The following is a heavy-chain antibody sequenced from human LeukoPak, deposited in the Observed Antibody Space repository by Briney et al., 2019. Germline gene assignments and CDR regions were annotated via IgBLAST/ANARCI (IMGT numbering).Heavy chain of an antibody. J-gene: IGHJ6*03. D-gene: IGHD2-2*01. Sequence: PGGSLRLSCAASGFTFSSYGMHWVRQAPGKGLEWVAFIRYDGSNKYYADSVKGRFTISRDNAKNSLYLQMNSLRAEDTAVYYCARKYCSSTSCYFTNMDVWGKGTTVTVSS. CDR2: IRYDGSNK. CDR3: ARKYCSSTSCYFTNMDV. V-gene: IGHV3-30*02. CDR1: GFTFSSYG.